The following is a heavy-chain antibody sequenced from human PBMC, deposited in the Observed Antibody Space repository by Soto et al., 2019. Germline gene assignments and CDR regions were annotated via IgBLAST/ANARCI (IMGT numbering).Heavy chain of an antibody. Sequence: QVQLVQSGAEVKKPGSSVKVSCKASGGTFSSYAISWVRQAPGQGLEWMGGIIPIFGTANYAQKFQGRVTITADESTSTAYMELSSLRSEDTAVYYCAREREYSGSSFSRDWFDPWGQGTLVTVSS. CDR1: GGTFSSYA. J-gene: IGHJ5*02. CDR2: IIPIFGTA. V-gene: IGHV1-69*01. D-gene: IGHD6-6*01. CDR3: AREREYSGSSFSRDWFDP.